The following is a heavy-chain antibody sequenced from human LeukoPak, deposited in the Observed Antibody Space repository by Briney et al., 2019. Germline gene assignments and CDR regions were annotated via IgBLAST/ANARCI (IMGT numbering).Heavy chain of an antibody. CDR2: ISAYNGNT. CDR3: ARDGSVVVPAAMSDYYYYMDV. CDR1: GYTFTSYG. V-gene: IGHV1-18*01. J-gene: IGHJ6*03. Sequence: ASVKVSCKASGYTFTSYGISWVRQAPGQGLEWMGWISAYNGNTNYAQKLQGRVTMTTDTSTSTAYMELRGLRSDDTAVYYCARDGSVVVPAAMSDYYYYMDVWGKGTTVTVSS. D-gene: IGHD2-2*01.